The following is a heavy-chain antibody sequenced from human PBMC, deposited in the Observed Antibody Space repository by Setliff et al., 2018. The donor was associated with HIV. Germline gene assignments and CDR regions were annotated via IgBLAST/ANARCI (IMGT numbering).Heavy chain of an antibody. CDR2: ISSSSSTI. CDR1: GFTFSSYS. J-gene: IGHJ4*02. V-gene: IGHV3-48*01. Sequence: GGSLRLSCAASGFTFSSYSMNWVRQAPGKGLEWVSYISSSSSTIYYADSVKGRFTISRDNAKNSLYLQMNNRRPEDTAVYYCAKDFQWSTVGATGPGYWGQGTLVTVSS. CDR3: AKDFQWSTVGATGPGY. D-gene: IGHD1-26*01.